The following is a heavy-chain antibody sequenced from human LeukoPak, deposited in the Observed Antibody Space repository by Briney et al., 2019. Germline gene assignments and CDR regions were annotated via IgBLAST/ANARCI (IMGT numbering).Heavy chain of an antibody. D-gene: IGHD1-26*01. Sequence: PGGSLRLSCAASGFTFSSYSMNWVRQAPGKGLEWVSSISSSSSYIYYADSVKGRFTISRDNAKNSLYLKMNSLRAEDTAVYYCARGGIVGATTGANAFDIWGQGTMVTVSS. V-gene: IGHV3-21*01. CDR2: ISSSSSYI. CDR3: ARGGIVGATTGANAFDI. J-gene: IGHJ3*02. CDR1: GFTFSSYS.